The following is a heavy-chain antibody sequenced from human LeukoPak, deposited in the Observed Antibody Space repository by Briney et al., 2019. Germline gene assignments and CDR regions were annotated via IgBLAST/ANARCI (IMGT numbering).Heavy chain of an antibody. J-gene: IGHJ5*02. D-gene: IGHD6-13*01. CDR3: AKDRSSSWYAGLDP. V-gene: IGHV3-53*05. CDR1: GFTVSNYY. Sequence: GGSLRLSCAASGFTVSNYYMTWVRQAPGKGLEWVSVIYSGDYTYYADSVKGRFTISRDNSKNTLYLQMNSLRAEDTAVYYCAKDRSSSWYAGLDPWGQGTLVTVSS. CDR2: IYSGDYT.